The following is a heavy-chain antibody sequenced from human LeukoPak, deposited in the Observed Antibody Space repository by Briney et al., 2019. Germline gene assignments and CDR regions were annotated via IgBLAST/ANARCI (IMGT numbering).Heavy chain of an antibody. CDR2: IHHDGVTK. V-gene: IGHV3-30*02. CDR1: GFLFSSFG. CDR3: AKEAAVAPDLDV. Sequence: GGSLRLSCAASGFLFSSFGMHWVRQAPGKGLEWVAFIHHDGVTKFYGDSVKGRFTISRDNSKNTLYVQMDSLRNDDTAVYYCAKEAAVAPDLDVWGQGTLVSVSS. D-gene: IGHD5-12*01. J-gene: IGHJ4*01.